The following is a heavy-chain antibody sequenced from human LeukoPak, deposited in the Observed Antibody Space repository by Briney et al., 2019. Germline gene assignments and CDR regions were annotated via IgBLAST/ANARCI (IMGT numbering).Heavy chain of an antibody. Sequence: SEALSLTCTVSGGSISSYYLSWIRQPPGKGLEWIGYIYYSGSTNYNPSLKSRVTISVDTSKNQFSLKLSSVTAADTAVYYCARHDRLIYGSGKGDWFDPWGQGTLVTVSS. V-gene: IGHV4-59*08. D-gene: IGHD3-10*01. CDR3: ARHDRLIYGSGKGDWFDP. J-gene: IGHJ5*02. CDR1: GGSISSYY. CDR2: IYYSGST.